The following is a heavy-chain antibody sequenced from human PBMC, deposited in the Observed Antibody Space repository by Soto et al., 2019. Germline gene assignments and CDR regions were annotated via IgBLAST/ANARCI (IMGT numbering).Heavy chain of an antibody. V-gene: IGHV3-21*01. CDR3: ARDVCGIARCPYGMDV. J-gene: IGHJ6*02. Sequence: EVQLVESGGGLVKPGGSLRLSCAASGFTFSSYSMNWVRQAPGKGLEWVSSISSSSSYIYYADSVKGRFTISRDNAKNSLYLQMNSLRAEDTAVYYCARDVCGIARCPYGMDVWGQGTTVTVSS. D-gene: IGHD6-13*01. CDR2: ISSSSSYI. CDR1: GFTFSSYS.